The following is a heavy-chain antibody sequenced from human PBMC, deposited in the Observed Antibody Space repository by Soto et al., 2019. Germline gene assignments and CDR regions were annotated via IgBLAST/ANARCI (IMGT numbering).Heavy chain of an antibody. D-gene: IGHD6-6*01. Sequence: EVQLLESGGGLVQPGGSLRLSCAASGFTFSSYAMSWVRQAPGKGLEWVSAISGSGGSTYYADSVKGRFTISRDNSKNTLYLQRTSLRAEDTAVYYGAKDFEYSSSWALDYWGQGTLVTVSS. CDR1: GFTFSSYA. J-gene: IGHJ4*02. CDR3: AKDFEYSSSWALDY. V-gene: IGHV3-23*01. CDR2: ISGSGGST.